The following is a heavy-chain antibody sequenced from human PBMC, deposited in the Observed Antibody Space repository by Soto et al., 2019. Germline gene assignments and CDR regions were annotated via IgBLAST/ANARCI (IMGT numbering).Heavy chain of an antibody. CDR1: GGAFTNYS. CDR3: AIWSNWNPLYYRGMDV. CDR2: IIPLHNTS. D-gene: IGHD1-20*01. J-gene: IGHJ6*02. Sequence: QVQLLQSGAEVKKPGSSVKVSCKVSGGAFTNYSLNWVRHAPGQGLEWLGGIIPLHNTSHYSLTLLGRGSVTADISSNTVYMPLSGLTSDDTATYYCAIWSNWNPLYYRGMDVWGQGTTVTVSS. V-gene: IGHV1-69*06.